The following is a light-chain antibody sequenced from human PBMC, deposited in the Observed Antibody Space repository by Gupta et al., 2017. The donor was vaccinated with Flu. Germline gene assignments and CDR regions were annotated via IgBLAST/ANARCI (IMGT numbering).Light chain of an antibody. CDR2: RNN. CDR1: SSNIGSNY. V-gene: IGLV1-47*01. CDR3: AAWDDSLSGNYV. J-gene: IGLJ1*01. Sequence: ISCSGSSSNIGSNYVYWYQQLPGTAPKLLIYRNNQRPSGVPDRFSGSKSGTSASLAISGLRSEDEADYYCAAWDDSLSGNYVFGTGTKVTVL.